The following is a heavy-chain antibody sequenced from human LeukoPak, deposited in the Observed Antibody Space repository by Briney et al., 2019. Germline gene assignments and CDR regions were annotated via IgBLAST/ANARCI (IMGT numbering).Heavy chain of an antibody. D-gene: IGHD3-3*01. CDR1: GGTFSSYA. CDR2: IIPIFGTA. CDR3: ASTMFTIFGVVPLDWFDP. J-gene: IGHJ5*02. Sequence: SVKVSCKASGGTFSSYAISWVRQAPGQGLEWMGGIIPIFGTANYAQKSQGRVTITADESTSTAYMELSSLRSEDTAVYYCASTMFTIFGVVPLDWFDPWGQGTLVTVSS. V-gene: IGHV1-69*13.